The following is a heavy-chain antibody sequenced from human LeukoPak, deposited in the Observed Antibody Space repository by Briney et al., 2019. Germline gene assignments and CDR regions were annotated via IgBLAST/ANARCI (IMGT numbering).Heavy chain of an antibody. Sequence: GGSLRLSCAGSGDGFTRHTMNWVRRAPGKGLEWISYIRSSGDYIYYADSVKGRFTISRDNARTSVYQQMNSLRVEDAAIYYCAREYDSRARFDSWGQGTLVTVSS. CDR1: GDGFTRHT. V-gene: IGHV3-21*05. J-gene: IGHJ4*02. CDR3: AREYDSRARFDS. CDR2: IRSSGDYI. D-gene: IGHD6-13*01.